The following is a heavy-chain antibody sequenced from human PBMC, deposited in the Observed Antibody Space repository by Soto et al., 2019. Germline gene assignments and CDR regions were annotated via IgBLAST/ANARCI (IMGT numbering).Heavy chain of an antibody. V-gene: IGHV1-18*01. CDR2: ISFSNGYT. J-gene: IGHJ4*01. CDR1: GYPFTTNV. D-gene: IGHD6-13*01. CDR3: TIANAAAASPTLDY. Sequence: VQLVRWGPGGKKPGAQLKVPCRVSGYPFTTNVINWVQKAPEQGLEWMGWISFSNGYTNFAQTRQARVTMTADTSTHVAYMELRSLRSDDTAVYYCTIANAAAASPTLDYWGHGTLVTVSS.